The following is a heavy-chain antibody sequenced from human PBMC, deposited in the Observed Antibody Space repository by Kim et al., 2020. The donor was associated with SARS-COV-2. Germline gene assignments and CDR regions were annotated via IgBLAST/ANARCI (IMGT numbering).Heavy chain of an antibody. J-gene: IGHJ4*02. D-gene: IGHD3-22*01. CDR2: ISYDGSNK. CDR1: GFTFSSYG. CDR3: ARQTYYYDSSGYYGGFDY. Sequence: GGSLRLSCAASGFTFSSYGMHWVRQAPGKGLEWVAVISYDGSNKYYADSVKGRFTISRDNSKNTLYLQMNSLRAEDTAVYYCARQTYYYDSSGYYGGFDYWGQGTLVTVSS. V-gene: IGHV3-33*05.